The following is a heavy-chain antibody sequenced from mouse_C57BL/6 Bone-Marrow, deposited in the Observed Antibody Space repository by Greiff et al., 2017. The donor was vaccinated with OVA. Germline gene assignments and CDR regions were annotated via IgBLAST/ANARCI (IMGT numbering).Heavy chain of an antibody. J-gene: IGHJ2*01. D-gene: IGHD1-1*01. V-gene: IGHV1-26*01. CDR3: ARSHYGSPYYFDY. CDR2: INPNNGGT. CDR1: GYTFTDYY. Sequence: EVQLQQSGPELVKPGASVKISCKASGYTFTDYYMNWVKQSHGKSLEWIGDINPNNGGTSYNQKFKGKATLTVDKSSSTAYMELRSLTSEDSAVYYCARSHYGSPYYFDYWGQGTTLTVSS.